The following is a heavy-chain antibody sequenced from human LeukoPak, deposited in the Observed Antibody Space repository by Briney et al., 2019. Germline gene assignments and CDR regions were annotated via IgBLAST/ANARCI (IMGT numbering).Heavy chain of an antibody. V-gene: IGHV3-66*04. CDR2: IYSGGST. Sequence: GGSLRLSCAASGFTVSDNYMTWVRQAPGKGLEWVSVIYSGGSTYYADSVKGRFTISRDDSKNTLYLQMNSLRAEDTAVYYCARQQNYYDSSGSPGVDYWGQGTLVTVSS. J-gene: IGHJ4*02. CDR3: ARQQNYYDSSGSPGVDY. CDR1: GFTVSDNY. D-gene: IGHD3-22*01.